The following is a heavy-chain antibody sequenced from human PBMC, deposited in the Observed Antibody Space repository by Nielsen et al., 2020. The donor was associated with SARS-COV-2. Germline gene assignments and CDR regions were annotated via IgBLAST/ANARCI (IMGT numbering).Heavy chain of an antibody. J-gene: IGHJ6*02. CDR3: ARGLHPHFDWLPFGMDV. V-gene: IGHV1-8*01. Sequence: ASVKVSCKASGYTFTSYDINWVRQATGQGLEWMGWMNPNSGNTGYAQKFQGRVTMTRNTSISTAYMELSSLRSEDTAVYYCARGLHPHFDWLPFGMDVWGQGTTVTVSS. D-gene: IGHD3-9*01. CDR1: GYTFTSYD. CDR2: MNPNSGNT.